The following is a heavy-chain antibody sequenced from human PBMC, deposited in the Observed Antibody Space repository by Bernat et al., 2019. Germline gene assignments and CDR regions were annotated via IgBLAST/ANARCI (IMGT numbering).Heavy chain of an antibody. V-gene: IGHV3-74*01. Sequence: VESGGGLVQPGGSLRPSCADSGFTLSRYWVHWVRQAPGKGLEWVSRINPDGSSTSYADSVRGRFTISRDNAKSTLFLQMNSLRAEDTAVYYCSRDFHGDYDYWGQGTLVTVSS. J-gene: IGHJ4*02. CDR2: INPDGSST. D-gene: IGHD4-17*01. CDR1: GFTLSRYW. CDR3: SRDFHGDYDY.